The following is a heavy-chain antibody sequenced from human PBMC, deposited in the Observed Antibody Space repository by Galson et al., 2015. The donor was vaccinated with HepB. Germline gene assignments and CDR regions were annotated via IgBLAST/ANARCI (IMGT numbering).Heavy chain of an antibody. CDR3: ARDSSSSGLDY. D-gene: IGHD6-6*01. CDR1: GFTFSSYW. Sequence: SLRLSCAASGFTFSSYWMSWVRQAPGKGLEWVANIKQDGSEIYYVDSVKGRFTISRDNAKNSLYLHMNSLRAEDTAVYYCARDSSSSGLDYWGQGTLVTVSS. V-gene: IGHV3-7*01. J-gene: IGHJ4*02. CDR2: IKQDGSEI.